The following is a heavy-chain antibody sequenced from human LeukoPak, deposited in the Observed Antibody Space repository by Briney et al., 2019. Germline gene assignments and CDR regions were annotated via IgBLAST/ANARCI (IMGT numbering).Heavy chain of an antibody. Sequence: GFLRLSCAASGFTFSGSAMHWVRQASGKGLEWVGRIRSKANSYATAYAASVKGRFTISRDDSKNTAYLQMNSLQTEDTAVYYCARSAHDWYYDFWSGYNWFDPWGQGTLVTVSS. CDR3: ARSAHDWYYDFWSGYNWFDP. CDR2: IRSKANSYAT. D-gene: IGHD3-3*01. J-gene: IGHJ5*02. CDR1: GFTFSGSA. V-gene: IGHV3-73*01.